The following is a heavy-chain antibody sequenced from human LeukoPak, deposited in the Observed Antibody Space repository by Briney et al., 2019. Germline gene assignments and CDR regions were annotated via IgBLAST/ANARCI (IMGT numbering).Heavy chain of an antibody. CDR1: GGSISRYY. V-gene: IGHV4-59*08. CDR2: IYYSGST. D-gene: IGHD6-13*01. J-gene: IGHJ4*02. Sequence: SSETLSLTCTVSGGSISRYYWSWIREPRGKGVEGMGYIYYSGSTKYNPSLRSRVTISADTSKNQFSLKLSSVTAADTAVYYCARHLRGEQQLSGFDYWGQGTPVTVSS. CDR3: ARHLRGEQQLSGFDY.